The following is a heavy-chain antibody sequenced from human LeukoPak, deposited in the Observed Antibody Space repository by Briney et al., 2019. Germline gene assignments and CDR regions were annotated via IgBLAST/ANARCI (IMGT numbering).Heavy chain of an antibody. CDR1: GFTFSSYS. Sequence: GGSLRLSCAASGFTFSSYSMNWVRQAPGKGLEWFSSISSSSSYIYYADSVKGRFTISRDNAKNSLYLQMNSLRAEDTAVYYCARDPSSGWYLKGWFDPWGQGTLVTVSS. J-gene: IGHJ5*02. CDR3: ARDPSSGWYLKGWFDP. D-gene: IGHD6-19*01. V-gene: IGHV3-21*01. CDR2: ISSSSSYI.